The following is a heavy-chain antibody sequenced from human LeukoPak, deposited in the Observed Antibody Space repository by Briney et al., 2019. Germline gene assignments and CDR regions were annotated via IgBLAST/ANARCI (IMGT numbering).Heavy chain of an antibody. Sequence: VESLKISCQGSGYNFTNYWIGWVRPMPGKGLEWMGIIYPGDSDTTYSPSFQGQVTISADQAISTAYLQWSSLKASATAMYYCARRRDGYNYVGTDYWGQGTLVTVSS. CDR2: IYPGDSDT. V-gene: IGHV5-51*01. CDR3: ARRRDGYNYVGTDY. J-gene: IGHJ4*02. D-gene: IGHD5-24*01. CDR1: GYNFTNYW.